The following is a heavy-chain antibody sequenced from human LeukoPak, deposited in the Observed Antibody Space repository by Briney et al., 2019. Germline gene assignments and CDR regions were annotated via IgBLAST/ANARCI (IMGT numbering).Heavy chain of an antibody. CDR1: GFTFSSYW. J-gene: IGHJ4*02. CDR2: IKQDGSEK. D-gene: IGHD6-13*01. CDR3: ARAEPERGIAAAGRNY. V-gene: IGHV3-7*01. Sequence: GGSLRLSCAASGFTFSSYWMSWVRQAPGKGLEWVANIKQDGSEKYYVDSVKGRFTISRDNAKNSLYLQMNSLRAEDTAVYYCARAEPERGIAAAGRNYWGQGTLVTVSS.